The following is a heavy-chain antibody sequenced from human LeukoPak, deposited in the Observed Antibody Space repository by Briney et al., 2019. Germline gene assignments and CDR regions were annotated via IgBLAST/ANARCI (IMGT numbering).Heavy chain of an antibody. CDR3: AKGCIAVAMMDYFDY. D-gene: IGHD6-19*01. CDR2: ISGSGGST. CDR1: GFTFSSYA. J-gene: IGHJ4*02. V-gene: IGHV3-23*01. Sequence: PGGSLRLSCAASGFTFSSYAMSWVRRAPGKGLEWVSAISGSGGSTYYADSVKGRFTISRDNSKNTLYPQMNSLRAEDTAVYYCAKGCIAVAMMDYFDYWGQGTLVTVSS.